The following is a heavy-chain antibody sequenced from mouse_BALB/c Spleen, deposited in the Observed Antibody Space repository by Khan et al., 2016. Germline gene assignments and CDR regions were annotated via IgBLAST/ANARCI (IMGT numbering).Heavy chain of an antibody. V-gene: IGHV9-3-1*01. J-gene: IGHJ3*01. CDR1: GYTFTNYG. D-gene: IGHD1-2*01. CDR3: ARRSMTSAKFAY. Sequence: QIQLVQSGPELKKPGETVKISCKAAGYTFTNYGMNWVKQAPGKGLKWMGWINTYTGEPTYADDFKGRFAFSLETSASTAYLQNNNLKNQDTATYFCARRSMTSAKFAYWGQGTLVTVSA. CDR2: INTYTGEP.